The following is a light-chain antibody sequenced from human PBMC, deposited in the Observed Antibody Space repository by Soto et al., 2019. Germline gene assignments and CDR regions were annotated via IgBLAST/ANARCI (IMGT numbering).Light chain of an antibody. Sequence: QSALTQPASVSGSPGQSITISCTGTSSDVVSPYFVSWYQQRPGKAPKLMIYEVNKRPSGVSDRFSGSKSGNAASLTISGLQAEDEADYYCCSYAGASIYYVFGSGTKLTVL. V-gene: IGLV2-23*02. CDR1: SSDVVSPYF. J-gene: IGLJ1*01. CDR3: CSYAGASIYYV. CDR2: EVN.